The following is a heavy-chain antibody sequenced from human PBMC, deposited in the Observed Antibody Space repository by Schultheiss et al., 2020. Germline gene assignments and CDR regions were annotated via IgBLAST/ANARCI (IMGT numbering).Heavy chain of an antibody. CDR2: IYYSENT. Sequence: SETLSLTCTVSGASVSTDCWSWIRQPPGKGLEWIGYIYYSENTNYNPSLKSRVTMSLDTSKNLFSLKLSSVTAADTAVYYCATERGGVGLDVWGQGTTVTVSS. D-gene: IGHD3-16*01. CDR1: GASVSTDC. V-gene: IGHV4-59*02. CDR3: ATERGGVGLDV. J-gene: IGHJ6*02.